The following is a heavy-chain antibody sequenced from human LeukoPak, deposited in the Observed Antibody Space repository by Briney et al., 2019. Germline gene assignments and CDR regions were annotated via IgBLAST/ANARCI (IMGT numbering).Heavy chain of an antibody. CDR1: GYTLTELS. CDR3: ATMGVYDFWSGPTVMGS. Sequence: ASVKVSCKVSGYTLTELSMHGVRQAPGKGLEWMGGFDPEDGETIYAQKFQGRVTMTEGTSTDTAYMELSSLRSEDTAVYYCATMGVYDFWSGPTVMGSWGQGTLVTVSS. J-gene: IGHJ5*02. CDR2: FDPEDGET. V-gene: IGHV1-24*01. D-gene: IGHD3-3*01.